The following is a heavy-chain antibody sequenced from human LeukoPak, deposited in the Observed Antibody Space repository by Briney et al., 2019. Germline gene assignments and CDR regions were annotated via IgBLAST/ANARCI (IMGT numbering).Heavy chain of an antibody. J-gene: IGHJ4*02. D-gene: IGHD3-3*01. V-gene: IGHV3-23*01. CDR1: GFTFSSFG. CDR3: AKDYYDFWSGYYKPYYFDY. CDR2: ISGSGGST. Sequence: GGSLRLSCAASGFTFSSFGVSWVRQAPGKGLEWVSAISGSGGSTYYADSVKGRFTISRDNSKNTLYLQMNSLRAEDTAVYYCAKDYYDFWSGYYKPYYFDYWGQGTLVTVSS.